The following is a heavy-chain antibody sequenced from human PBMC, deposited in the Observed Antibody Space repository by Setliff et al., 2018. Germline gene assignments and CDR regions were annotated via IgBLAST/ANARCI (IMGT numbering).Heavy chain of an antibody. D-gene: IGHD2-21*01. CDR1: GGSITSGSYY. V-gene: IGHV4-61*02. J-gene: IGHJ4*02. CDR3: ARDPGFHSGTWSLDS. CDR2: LHTSGTT. Sequence: SQTLSLTCAVSGGSITSGSYYWSWIRQPAGEGLEWIGRLHTSGTTDYNPSLKGRVTMSVDTSTNVFSLKLSSLIAADTAVYYCARDPGFHSGTWSLDSWGQGRLVTVS.